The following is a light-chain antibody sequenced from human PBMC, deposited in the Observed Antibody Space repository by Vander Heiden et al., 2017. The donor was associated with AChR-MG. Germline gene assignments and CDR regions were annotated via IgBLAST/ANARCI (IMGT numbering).Light chain of an antibody. V-gene: IGKV4-1*01. CDR2: RAS. CDR3: QQHFSTPLT. CDR1: QSVFDTSDHGNY. Sequence: DFVMIQSPDSLAVSLGARATISCKSSQSVFDTSDHGNYLTWYQQRPGRPPKLLIYRASLRASGVPDRFSGSGSGKDFTLTISDLQAEDVAIYYCQQHFSTPLTFGGGTKVEIK. J-gene: IGKJ4*01.